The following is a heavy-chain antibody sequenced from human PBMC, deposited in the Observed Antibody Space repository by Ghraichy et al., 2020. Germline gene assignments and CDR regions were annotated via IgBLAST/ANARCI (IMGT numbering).Heavy chain of an antibody. J-gene: IGHJ4*02. CDR1: GGSISSYY. D-gene: IGHD5-18*01. CDR3: AGTLRGYSYGYDY. CDR2: IYYSGST. V-gene: IGHV4-59*01. Sequence: SETLSLTCTVSGGSISSYYWSWIRQPPGKGLEWIGYIYYSGSTNYNPSLKSRVTISVDTSKNQFSLKLSSVTAADTAVYYCAGTLRGYSYGYDYWGQGTLVTVSS.